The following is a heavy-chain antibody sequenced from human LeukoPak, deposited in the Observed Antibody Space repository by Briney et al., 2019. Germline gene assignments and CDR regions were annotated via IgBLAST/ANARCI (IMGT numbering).Heavy chain of an antibody. D-gene: IGHD3-3*01. CDR2: INPNSGGT. Sequence: ASVKVSCKASGYTFTGYYMHWVRQAPGQGLEWMGWINPNSGGTNYAQKFQGRVTMTRDTSISTAYMELSRLRSDDTAVYYYARDSFDFWSGYYGTYYFDYWGQGTLVTVSS. V-gene: IGHV1-2*02. CDR3: ARDSFDFWSGYYGTYYFDY. J-gene: IGHJ4*02. CDR1: GYTFTGYY.